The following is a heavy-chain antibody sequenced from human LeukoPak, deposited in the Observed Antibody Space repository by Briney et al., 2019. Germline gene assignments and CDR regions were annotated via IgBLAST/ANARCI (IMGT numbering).Heavy chain of an antibody. D-gene: IGHD1-26*01. CDR2: LRKDATNS. CDR1: GFTFSSYD. J-gene: IGHJ4*01. Sequence: GGSLRLSCAASGFTFSSYDMYWVRQTPDKGLQWVAYLRKDATNSNYADSVRGRFTISRDNSKNTLDLQMSSLRVEDTAVYYCGAGVPTRGTLDFWGRGTLVSVS. V-gene: IGHV3-30*02. CDR3: GAGVPTRGTLDF.